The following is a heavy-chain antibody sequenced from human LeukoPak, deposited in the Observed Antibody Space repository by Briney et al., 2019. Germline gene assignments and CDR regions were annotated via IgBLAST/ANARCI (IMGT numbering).Heavy chain of an antibody. Sequence: GGSLRLSCAASGLSFRSYGMHWVRQAPGKGLEWVAVIWYDGSKKYYADSVKGRFTISRDNSKNTLYLQMNSLRAEDTAVYYCATDVRDEYSSGWYPIGYWGQGTLVTVSS. V-gene: IGHV3-33*01. CDR1: GLSFRSYG. CDR2: IWYDGSKK. CDR3: ATDVRDEYSSGWYPIGY. J-gene: IGHJ4*01. D-gene: IGHD6-19*01.